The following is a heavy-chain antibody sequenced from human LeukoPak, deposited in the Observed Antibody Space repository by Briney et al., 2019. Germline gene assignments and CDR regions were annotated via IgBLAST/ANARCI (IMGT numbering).Heavy chain of an antibody. Sequence: GGSLRLSCAASGFMFSTYAMSWVRQAPGKGLEWVSLISGSGGSTYYADSVKDRFTISRDNGKNTLSLHMNSLRAEDTALYYCAKERLTTTTFDSWGRGTLVTVSS. D-gene: IGHD4-11*01. CDR2: ISGSGGST. CDR3: AKERLTTTTFDS. J-gene: IGHJ4*02. V-gene: IGHV3-23*01. CDR1: GFMFSTYA.